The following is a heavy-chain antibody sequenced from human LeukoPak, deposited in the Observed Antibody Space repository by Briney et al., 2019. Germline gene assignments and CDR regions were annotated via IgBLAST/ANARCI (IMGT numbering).Heavy chain of an antibody. CDR3: AMGPTAMENYYYYGMDV. J-gene: IGHJ6*04. V-gene: IGHV3-23*01. CDR2: ISGSGGST. D-gene: IGHD5-18*01. Sequence: GGSLRLSCAASGFTFSSYAMSWVRQAPGKGLEWVPAISGSGGSTYYADSVKGRFTISRDNSKNTLYLQMNSLRAEDTAVYYCAMGPTAMENYYYYGMDVWGKGTTVTVSS. CDR1: GFTFSSYA.